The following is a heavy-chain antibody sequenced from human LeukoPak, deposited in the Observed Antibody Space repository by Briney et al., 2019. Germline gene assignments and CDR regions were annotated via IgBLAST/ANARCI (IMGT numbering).Heavy chain of an antibody. D-gene: IGHD5-18*01. CDR2: INQAGTGK. J-gene: IGHJ4*02. CDR3: ARGGGYSYGSFDY. V-gene: IGHV3-7*01. Sequence: GGSLRLSCAASGFSFSSQWMSWVRQAPGKGLEWVAIINQAGTGKYYVDSVKGRFTISRDNAKNTLYLQMNSLRAEDTAVYYCARGGGYSYGSFDYWGQGTLVTVSS. CDR1: GFSFSSQW.